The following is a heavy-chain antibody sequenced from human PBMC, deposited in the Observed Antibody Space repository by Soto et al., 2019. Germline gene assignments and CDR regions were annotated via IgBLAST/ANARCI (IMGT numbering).Heavy chain of an antibody. CDR1: GYSFSSYA. D-gene: IGHD3-16*01. V-gene: IGHV1-18*01. Sequence: ASVKVSCKTSGYSFSSYAISWVRQAPGQGLEWLGWISTFNGNTNYARKLQGRVTMTTDTSTSTAYMELRSLTSDDTAVYYCARHYDASLFPMALGNWGRGTLVTVYS. CDR2: ISTFNGNT. J-gene: IGHJ4*02. CDR3: ARHYDASLFPMALGN.